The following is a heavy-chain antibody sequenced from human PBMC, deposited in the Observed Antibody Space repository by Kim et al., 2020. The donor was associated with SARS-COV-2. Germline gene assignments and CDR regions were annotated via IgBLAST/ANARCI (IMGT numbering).Heavy chain of an antibody. CDR2: ISSNGGST. Sequence: GGSLRLSCSASGFTFSSYGMHWVRQAPGKGLEYVSAISSNGGSTYYADSVKGRFTISRDNSKNTLYLQMSSLRAEDTAVYYCVKDVLRYFDWYTNWFDPWGQGTLVTVSS. CDR3: VKDVLRYFDWYTNWFDP. D-gene: IGHD3-9*01. CDR1: GFTFSSYG. V-gene: IGHV3-64D*06. J-gene: IGHJ5*02.